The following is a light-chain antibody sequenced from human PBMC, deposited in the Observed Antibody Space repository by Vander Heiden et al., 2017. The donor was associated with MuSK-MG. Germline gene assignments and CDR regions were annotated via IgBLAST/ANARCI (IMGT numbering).Light chain of an antibody. V-gene: IGKV1-39*01. CDR2: AAS. Sequence: DIQMTQSPSSLSASVGDRVTITCRASQSINRNLNWYQQKSRTAPNLLIEAASSLESGVPSRFSGSGSGTEFTLTISRLQPEDFAAYYCRQSNSLPFTFGPGTKVDIE. J-gene: IGKJ3*01. CDR1: QSINRN. CDR3: RQSNSLPFT.